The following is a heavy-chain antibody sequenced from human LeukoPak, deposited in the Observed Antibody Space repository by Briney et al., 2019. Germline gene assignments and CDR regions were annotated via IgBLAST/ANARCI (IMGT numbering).Heavy chain of an antibody. J-gene: IGHJ3*02. CDR3: AKEGSMKGAFDI. CDR1: GFTFSGYV. CDR2: ISGSGGST. Sequence: GGSLRLSWAASGFTFSGYVMSWVRQAPGKGLEWVSGISGSGGSTYYADSVKGRFTISRDNSKNTLYLQMNGLRAEDTAVYYCAKEGSMKGAFDIWGQGTMVTVSS. V-gene: IGHV3-23*01. D-gene: IGHD3-10*01.